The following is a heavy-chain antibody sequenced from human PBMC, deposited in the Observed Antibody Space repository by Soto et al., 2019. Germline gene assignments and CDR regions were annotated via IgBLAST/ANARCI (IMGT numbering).Heavy chain of an antibody. D-gene: IGHD1-7*01. J-gene: IGHJ4*02. CDR2: IIPILDIT. V-gene: IGHV1-69*02. CDR1: GGTFSSYP. CDR3: ARPTSTGTTSGYYFDY. Sequence: QVQLVQSEAEMKKPGSSVKVSCKASGGTFSSYPISWVRQAPGQGLEWMGRIIPILDITDYAQRFQGRVTITADKSTSTAYMELSSLSSDDTAVYYCARPTSTGTTSGYYFDYWGQGTLVTVSS.